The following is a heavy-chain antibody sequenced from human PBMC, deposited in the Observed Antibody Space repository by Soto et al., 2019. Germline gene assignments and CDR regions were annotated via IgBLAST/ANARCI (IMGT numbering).Heavy chain of an antibody. CDR3: AVGFRSGWVFDY. D-gene: IGHD6-19*01. Sequence: QVQLVQSGAEVKKPGASAKVSCKASGYTFTSSDISWVRQATGQGLEWLGSMHPNSGLTGYTQKFQGRVTMTRNTSISTAYMELSSLRSEDTAVYYCAVGFRSGWVFDYWGQGALVTVSS. V-gene: IGHV1-8*01. CDR2: MHPNSGLT. J-gene: IGHJ4*02. CDR1: GYTFTSSD.